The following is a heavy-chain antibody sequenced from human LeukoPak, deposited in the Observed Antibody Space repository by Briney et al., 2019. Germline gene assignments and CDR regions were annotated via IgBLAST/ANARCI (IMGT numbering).Heavy chain of an antibody. CDR1: GGSLSNYY. CDR3: ASAGRGYSGYAFT. CDR2: IYYSGST. J-gene: IGHJ5*02. Sequence: SETLSLTCTVSGGSLSNYYWSWVRQPPGKGLEWIGYIYYSGSTNYNPSLKSRVTISVDTSKNQFSLKLSSVTAADTAVYYCASAGRGYSGYAFTWGQGTLVTVSS. D-gene: IGHD5-12*01. V-gene: IGHV4-59*01.